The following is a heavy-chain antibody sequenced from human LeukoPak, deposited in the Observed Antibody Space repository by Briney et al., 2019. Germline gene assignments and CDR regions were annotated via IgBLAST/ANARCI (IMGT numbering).Heavy chain of an antibody. CDR2: IHSSGTT. CDR3: ARIHNTALYF. CDR1: GDYISGFY. D-gene: IGHD1-1*01. J-gene: IGHJ4*02. V-gene: IGHV4-59*01. Sequence: PSETLSLTCSVSGDYISGFYWSWIRQPPGKGLEWIGYIHSSGTTNYNPSLKSRVTMPVDISNNQFSLDVTSVTTDDTAVYYCARIHNTALYFWGRGSLVTVSS.